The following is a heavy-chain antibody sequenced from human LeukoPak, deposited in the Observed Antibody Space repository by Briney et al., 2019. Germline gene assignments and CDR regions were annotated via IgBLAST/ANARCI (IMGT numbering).Heavy chain of an antibody. Sequence: RASETLPLTCAVYGGSFSGYYWSWIRQPPGKGLEWIGEINHSGSTNYNPSLKSRVTISVDASKNQFSLKLSSVTAADTAVYYCARHRNWLLSTAFSWFDPWGQGTLVTVSS. CDR1: GGSFSGYY. D-gene: IGHD3-9*01. CDR3: ARHRNWLLSTAFSWFDP. J-gene: IGHJ5*02. V-gene: IGHV4-34*01. CDR2: INHSGST.